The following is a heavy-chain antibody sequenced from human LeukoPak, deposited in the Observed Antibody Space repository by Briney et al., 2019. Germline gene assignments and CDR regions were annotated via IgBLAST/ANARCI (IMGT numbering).Heavy chain of an antibody. CDR3: ARSGDCSGGSCYDSVDAFDI. Sequence: ASVKVSCKASGYTFTGYYMHWVRQAPGQGLEWMGWINPNGGGTNYAQKFQGRVTMTRDTSISTAYMELSRLRSDDTAVYYCARSGDCSGGSCYDSVDAFDIWGQGTMVTVSS. D-gene: IGHD2-15*01. CDR1: GYTFTGYY. V-gene: IGHV1-2*02. CDR2: INPNGGGT. J-gene: IGHJ3*02.